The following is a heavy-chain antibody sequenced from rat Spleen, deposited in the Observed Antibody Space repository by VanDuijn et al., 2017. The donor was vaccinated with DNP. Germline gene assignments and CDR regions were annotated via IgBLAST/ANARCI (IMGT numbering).Heavy chain of an antibody. V-gene: IGHV5-31*01. CDR1: GFTFNNYW. CDR2: ISSSGGST. CDR3: ARGGKLYFDY. J-gene: IGHJ2*01. Sequence: EVQLVESGGDLVQPGRSLKLSCVAFGFTFNNYWMTWIRQVPGKGLEWVASISSSGGSTYHPDSVKGRFTISRDNAKNTLYLQMNSLRSEDTATYYCARGGKLYFDYWGQGVMVTVSS.